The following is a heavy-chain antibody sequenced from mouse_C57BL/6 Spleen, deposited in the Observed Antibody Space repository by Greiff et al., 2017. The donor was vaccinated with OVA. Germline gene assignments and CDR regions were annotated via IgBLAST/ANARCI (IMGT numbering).Heavy chain of an antibody. CDR1: GYAFSSSW. D-gene: IGHD1-1*01. CDR2: IYPGDGDT. V-gene: IGHV1-82*01. J-gene: IGHJ2*01. CDR3: AREGPNYYCSSYYFDY. Sequence: QVQLKESGPELVKPGASVKISCKASGYAFSSSWMNWVKQRPGKGLEWIGRIYPGDGDTNYNGKFKGKATLTADKSSSTAYMQLSSLTSEDSAVYFCAREGPNYYCSSYYFDYWGQGTTLTVSS.